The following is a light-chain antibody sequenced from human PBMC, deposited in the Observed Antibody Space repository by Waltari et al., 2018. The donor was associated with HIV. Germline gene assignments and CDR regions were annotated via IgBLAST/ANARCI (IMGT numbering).Light chain of an antibody. V-gene: IGLV1-44*01. CDR1: SSNIGSNT. CDR3: AAWDGSLNGRVV. Sequence: QSVLTQPPSASGTPGPRVTISCSGSSSNIGSNTVNWSQQLPGTAPKLLIYSNNQRPSGVPDRFSGSKSGTSASLAISGLQSEDEADYYCAAWDGSLNGRVVFGGGTKLTVL. CDR2: SNN. J-gene: IGLJ2*01.